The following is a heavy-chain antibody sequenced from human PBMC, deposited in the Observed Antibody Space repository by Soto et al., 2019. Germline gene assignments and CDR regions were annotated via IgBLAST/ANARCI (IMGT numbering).Heavy chain of an antibody. D-gene: IGHD5-18*01. CDR2: IIPIFGTA. CDR3: ATQTGPRRDGYSSDFYY. J-gene: IGHJ4*02. V-gene: IGHV1-69*01. CDR1: GGTFSSYA. Sequence: QVQLVQSGAEVKKPGSSVNVSCKASGGTFSSYAISWVRQAPGHGLEWMGGIIPIFGTANYAQKFQGRVTITADESTRTACGALSSLRSEDTAVYYCATQTGPRRDGYSSDFYYWGQGTLFTVSS.